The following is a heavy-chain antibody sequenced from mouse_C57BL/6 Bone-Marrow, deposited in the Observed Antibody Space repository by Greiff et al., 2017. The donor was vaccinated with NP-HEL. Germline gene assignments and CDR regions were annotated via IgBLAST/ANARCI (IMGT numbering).Heavy chain of an antibody. D-gene: IGHD1-1*01. J-gene: IGHJ2*01. V-gene: IGHV1-81*01. Sequence: QVQLQQSGAELARPGASVKLSCKASGYTFTSYGISWVKQRTGQGLEWIGEIYPRSGNTYYNEKFKGKATLTADKSSSTGYMELRSLTSEDSAVYFCARDYYGSSYYYWGQGTTLTVSS. CDR1: GYTFTSYG. CDR3: ARDYYGSSYYY. CDR2: IYPRSGNT.